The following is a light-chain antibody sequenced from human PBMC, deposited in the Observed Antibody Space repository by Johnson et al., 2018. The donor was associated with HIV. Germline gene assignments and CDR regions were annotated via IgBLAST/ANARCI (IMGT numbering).Light chain of an antibody. J-gene: IGLJ1*01. CDR3: GTWDNSLSAGV. CDR1: SSNIGNNY. CDR2: DNN. V-gene: IGLV1-51*01. Sequence: QSVLTKPPSVSAAPGQKVTISCSGSSSNIGNNYVSWYQQVPGTAPKLLIYDNNKRPSGIPDRFSGSKSGTSATLGITGLQTGDEADYYCGTWDNSLSAGVFGSGTKVPVL.